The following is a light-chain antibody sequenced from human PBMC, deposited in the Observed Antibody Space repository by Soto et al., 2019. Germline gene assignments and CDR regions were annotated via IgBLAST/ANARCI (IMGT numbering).Light chain of an antibody. CDR1: QSVSSSY. CDR2: GAS. J-gene: IGKJ3*01. V-gene: IGKV3-20*01. CDR3: QQYGSSPPLT. Sequence: EIVLTQSPGTLSLSPGARATLSCRASQSVSSSYLAWYQQRPGQAPRLLIYGASSRATGIPDRFSGSGSGTDFTLTISRLEPEDFAVYYCQQYGSSPPLTFGPGTKVDI.